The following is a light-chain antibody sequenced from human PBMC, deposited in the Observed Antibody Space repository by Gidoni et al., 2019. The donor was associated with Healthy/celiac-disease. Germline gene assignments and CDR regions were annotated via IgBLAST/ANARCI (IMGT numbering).Light chain of an antibody. CDR3: QQSYSTPMYT. CDR1: QSISSY. J-gene: IGKJ2*01. V-gene: IGKV1-39*01. CDR2: AAS. Sequence: IQITQSPSSLSASVGDRVTITCRASQSISSYLNWCQQKPGKAPKLLIYAASSLQIGVPSRFSSSRSGTDYTLTISSMQPEEFAAYYCQQSYSTPMYTFGQGTKLEIK.